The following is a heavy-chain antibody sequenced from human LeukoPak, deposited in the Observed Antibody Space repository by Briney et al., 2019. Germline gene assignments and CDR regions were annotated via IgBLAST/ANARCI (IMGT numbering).Heavy chain of an antibody. CDR3: ARDVGYCSGGSCYRWFAS. J-gene: IGHJ5*01. CDR2: ISTGSAVI. Sequence: GGSLRLSCAASGFTFSTYSMSWVRQAPGKGLEWVSYISTGSAVIYYADSVKGRFTISRDDARNSVSLQMNSLRADDTAVYYCARDVGYCSGGSCYRWFASWGQGTLVTASS. D-gene: IGHD2-15*01. V-gene: IGHV3-48*01. CDR1: GFTFSTYS.